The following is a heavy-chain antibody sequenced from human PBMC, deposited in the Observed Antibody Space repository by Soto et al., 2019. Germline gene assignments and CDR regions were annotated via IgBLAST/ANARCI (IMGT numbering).Heavy chain of an antibody. V-gene: IGHV5-51*01. CDR1: GYRFTSYW. CDR3: ATQIGLHGVSRYFDS. Sequence: GESLKISCRTSGYRFTSYWISWVRQLPWKGLEWMGIIFPGDSDSVYSPSFQGQVTISVDKSISTAYLQWSGLKASDTAIYYCATQIGLHGVSRYFDSWGQGTLVTVS. CDR2: IFPGDSDS. D-gene: IGHD4-17*01. J-gene: IGHJ4*02.